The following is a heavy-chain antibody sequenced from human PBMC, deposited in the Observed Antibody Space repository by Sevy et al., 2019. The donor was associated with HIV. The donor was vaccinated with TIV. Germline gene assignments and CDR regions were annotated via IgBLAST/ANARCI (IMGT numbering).Heavy chain of an antibody. CDR2: INQDGSGI. J-gene: IGHJ6*02. CDR1: GISISSHW. CDR3: ARAMGV. V-gene: IGHV3-7*01. Sequence: GGSLRLSCVGAGISISSHWMNWVRQSPGKGLEWVANINQDGSGIYYVGSVKGRFTISSDNAMNSGYLQMHSLSVEDSGVYYCARAMGVWGQGTTVTVSS.